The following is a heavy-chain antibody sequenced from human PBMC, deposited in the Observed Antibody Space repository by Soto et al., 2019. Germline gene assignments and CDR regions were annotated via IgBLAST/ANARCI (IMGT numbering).Heavy chain of an antibody. J-gene: IGHJ2*01. CDR3: ARVGEYWYFDL. Sequence: PGGSLRLSCAASGFIFSSYGMHWVRQAPGKGLEWVAVISYDGINKYYSDSVKGRFTISRDNSKNTLYLQMNSLRAEDTAVYYCARVGEYWYFDLWGRGTLVTVSS. CDR2: ISYDGINK. V-gene: IGHV3-30*03. CDR1: GFIFSSYG.